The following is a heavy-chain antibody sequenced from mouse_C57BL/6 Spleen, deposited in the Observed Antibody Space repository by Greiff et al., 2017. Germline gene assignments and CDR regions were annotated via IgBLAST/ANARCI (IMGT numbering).Heavy chain of an antibody. D-gene: IGHD4-1*01. CDR3: TREGTGTSSDD. Sequence: VQLQQSGAELVRPGASVTLSCKASGYTFTDYEMHWVKQTPVHGLEWIGAIDPETGGTAYNQKFKGKAILTADKSSSTAYMELRSLTSEDSAVYCCTREGTGTSSDDWGQGTTLTVSA. V-gene: IGHV1-15*01. J-gene: IGHJ2*01. CDR2: IDPETGGT. CDR1: GYTFTDYE.